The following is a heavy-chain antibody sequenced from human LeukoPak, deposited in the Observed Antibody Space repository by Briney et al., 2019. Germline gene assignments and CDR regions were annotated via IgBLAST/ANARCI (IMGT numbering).Heavy chain of an antibody. J-gene: IGHJ4*02. CDR2: IYHSGST. CDR3: ARDLPQYYFDY. V-gene: IGHV4-30-2*01. CDR1: GGSISSGGYY. Sequence: SQTLSVNCTVSGGSISSGGYYWSWIRQPPGKGLEWIGYIYHSGSTYYNPSLKSRVTISVDRSKNQFSLKLSSVTAADTAVYYCARDLPQYYFDYWGQGTLVTVSS.